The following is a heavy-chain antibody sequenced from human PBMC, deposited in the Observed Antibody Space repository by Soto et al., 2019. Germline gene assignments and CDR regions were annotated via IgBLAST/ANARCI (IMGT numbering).Heavy chain of an antibody. CDR3: ATSRGVVVTAIQPFDY. V-gene: IGHV1-69*06. CDR1: GGTFSSYA. Sequence: GASVKVSCKASGGTFSSYAISWVRQAPGQGLEWMGGIIPIFGTANYAQKFQGRVTITADKSTSTAYMELSSLRSEDTAVYYCATSRGVVVTAIQPFDYWGQGTMVTVYS. CDR2: IIPIFGTA. D-gene: IGHD2-21*02. J-gene: IGHJ4*02.